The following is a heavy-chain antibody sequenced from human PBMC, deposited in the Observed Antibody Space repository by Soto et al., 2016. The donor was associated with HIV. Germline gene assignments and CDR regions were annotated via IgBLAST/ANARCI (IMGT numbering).Heavy chain of an antibody. D-gene: IGHD4-17*01. J-gene: IGHJ6*02. CDR2: ISYFGSNK. CDR3: TRDPADYGNYGFGMDA. Sequence: QVQLVESGGGVVQPGRSLRLSCEGSGSSFSNYAMHWVRQAPGKGLEWVAVISYFGSNKDYADSVRGRFTISRDNSKNTLYLQMHSLRSEDSAVYYCTRDPADYGNYGFGMDAWGQGTTVIVSS. V-gene: IGHV3-30*03. CDR1: GSSFSNYA.